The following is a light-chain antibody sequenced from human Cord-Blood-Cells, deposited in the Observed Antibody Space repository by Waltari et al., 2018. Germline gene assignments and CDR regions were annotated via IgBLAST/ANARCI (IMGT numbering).Light chain of an antibody. J-gene: IGKJ2*01. CDR3: QQSYSTLPYT. CDR2: AAS. CDR1: QSISSY. V-gene: IGKV1-39*01. Sequence: DIQMTQSPSSLSASVGDRVTITGRASQSISSYLNWYQQKPGKAPKLLIYAASSLQSGVPSRFSGSGSGTDFTLTIISLQPEDFATYYCQQSYSTLPYTFGQGTKLEIK.